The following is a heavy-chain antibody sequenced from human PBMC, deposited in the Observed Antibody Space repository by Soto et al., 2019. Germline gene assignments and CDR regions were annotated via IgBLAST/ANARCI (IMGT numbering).Heavy chain of an antibody. Sequence: PGGSLRLSCAASGLIFSNYAMTWVRQAPGKGLEWVSTISGNGGETFYADSVEGRFTISRDNSENTVYLQMNRLRAEDTAVYYCTKGGHASFYDFWGRGTLVTVSS. CDR3: TKGGHASFYDF. V-gene: IGHV3-23*01. CDR1: GLIFSNYA. CDR2: ISGNGGET. D-gene: IGHD3-3*01. J-gene: IGHJ4*02.